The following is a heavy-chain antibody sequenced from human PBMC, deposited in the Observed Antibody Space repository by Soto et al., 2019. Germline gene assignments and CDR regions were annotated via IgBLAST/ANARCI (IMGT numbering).Heavy chain of an antibody. D-gene: IGHD3-10*01. CDR2: IIPIFGTA. CDR1: GGTFSSYA. Sequence: QVQLVQSGAEVKKHGSSVKVSCKASGGTFSSYAISWVRQAPGQGLEWMGGIIPIFGTANYAQKFQGRVTITADESTSTAYMELSSLRSEDTAVYYCARARFGELSDYYCYSGMDVWGQGTTVPVSS. V-gene: IGHV1-69*01. CDR3: ARARFGELSDYYCYSGMDV. J-gene: IGHJ6*02.